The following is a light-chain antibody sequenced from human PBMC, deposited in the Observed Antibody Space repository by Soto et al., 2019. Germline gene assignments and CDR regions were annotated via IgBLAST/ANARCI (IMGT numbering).Light chain of an antibody. CDR1: SSDVVGYNY. Sequence: QSVLTQPASVSGSPGQSITISCTGTSSDVVGYNYVSWYQHHPGKAPKLMTFDVSNRPSGVSNRFSGSKSGNTASLTISGLQPEDEADYYCSSYTTSNTRQIVFGTGTKVTVL. CDR3: SSYTTSNTRQIV. J-gene: IGLJ1*01. CDR2: DVS. V-gene: IGLV2-14*03.